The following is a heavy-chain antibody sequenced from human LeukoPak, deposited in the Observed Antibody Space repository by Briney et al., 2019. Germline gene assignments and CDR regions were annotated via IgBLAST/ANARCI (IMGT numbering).Heavy chain of an antibody. CDR2: ISSSSSYI. Sequence: GGSLRLSCAASGFTVSSKYMSWVRQAPGKGLEWVSSISSSSSYIYYADSVKGRFTISRDNAKNSLYLQMNSLRAEDTAVYYCARDGYFIPLFDYWGQGTLVTVSS. J-gene: IGHJ4*02. D-gene: IGHD3-22*01. V-gene: IGHV3-21*01. CDR1: GFTVSSKY. CDR3: ARDGYFIPLFDY.